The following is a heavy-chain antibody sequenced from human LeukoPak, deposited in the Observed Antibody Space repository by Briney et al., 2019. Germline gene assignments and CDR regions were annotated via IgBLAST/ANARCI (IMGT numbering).Heavy chain of an antibody. CDR2: ISAYNGNT. CDR1: GYTFTSYG. J-gene: IGHJ3*02. V-gene: IGHV1-18*01. Sequence: ASVTVSCKASGYTFTSYGISWVRQAPGQGLEWMGWISAYNGNTNYAQKLQGRVTMTTDTSTSTAYMELRSLRSDDTAVYYCARDLSAADAFDIWGQGTMVTVSS. D-gene: IGHD6-13*01. CDR3: ARDLSAADAFDI.